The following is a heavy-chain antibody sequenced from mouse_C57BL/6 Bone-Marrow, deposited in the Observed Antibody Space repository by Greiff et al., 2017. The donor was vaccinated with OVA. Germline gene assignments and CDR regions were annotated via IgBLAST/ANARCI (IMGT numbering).Heavy chain of an antibody. J-gene: IGHJ4*01. V-gene: IGHV1-55*01. Sequence: VQLQQPGAELVKPGASVKMSCKASGYTFTSYWITWVKQRPGQGLEWIGDIYPGSGSTNYNEKFKSKATLTVDTSSSTAYMQLSSLTSEDSAVYDCAREDYDYARFYDMDDWGQGTSVTVSS. D-gene: IGHD2-4*01. CDR1: GYTFTSYW. CDR2: IYPGSGST. CDR3: AREDYDYARFYDMDD.